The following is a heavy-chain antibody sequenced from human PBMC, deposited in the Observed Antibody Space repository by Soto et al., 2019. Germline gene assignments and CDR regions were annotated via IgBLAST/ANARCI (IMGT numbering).Heavy chain of an antibody. CDR1: GFPFSTYG. V-gene: IGHV3-30*18. Sequence: PGGSLRLSCAASGFPFSTYGIHWVRHAPGKALEWVAFISDDGSNKYYTDSMKGRFTMSRDNSKSTLYLQMSSLRVEDTAVYYCTKRRNVLRFLEWSSGMEVWGQGTRVTVS. D-gene: IGHD3-3*01. J-gene: IGHJ6*02. CDR2: ISDDGSNK. CDR3: TKRRNVLRFLEWSSGMEV.